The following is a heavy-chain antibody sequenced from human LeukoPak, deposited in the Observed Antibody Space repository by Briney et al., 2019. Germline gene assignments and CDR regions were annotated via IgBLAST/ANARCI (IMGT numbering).Heavy chain of an antibody. CDR3: ARGVRDGYNADAFDI. D-gene: IGHD5-24*01. J-gene: IGHJ3*02. V-gene: IGHV4-39*07. Sequence: SETLSLTCTVSGGSISSSSYYWGWIRQPPGKGLEWIGSIYYSGSTYYNPSLKSRVTISVDTSKNQFSLKLSSVTAADTAVYYCARGVRDGYNADAFDIWGQGTMVTVSS. CDR1: GGSISSSSYY. CDR2: IYYSGST.